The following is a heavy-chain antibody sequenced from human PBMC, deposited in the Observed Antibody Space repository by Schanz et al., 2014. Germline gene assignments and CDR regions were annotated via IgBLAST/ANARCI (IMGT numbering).Heavy chain of an antibody. V-gene: IGHV1-46*01. CDR2: INPYDDTI. J-gene: IGHJ3*02. Sequence: QVQLVQSAPEVKKPGASVKVSCKASNYIFTKYYIHCVRQAPGQGLEWMGLINPYDDTIDYAKKFQGRFTMTRDTTTTTVYMELSSLRSDDTDMYYCVTEKRMESGTWAKAFDIWGQGTWVTVSS. D-gene: IGHD3-3*01. CDR3: VTEKRMESGTWAKAFDI. CDR1: NYIFTKYY.